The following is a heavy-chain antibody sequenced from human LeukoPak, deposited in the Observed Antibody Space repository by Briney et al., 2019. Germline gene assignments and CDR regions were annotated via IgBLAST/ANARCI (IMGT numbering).Heavy chain of an antibody. Sequence: GGSLRLSCAASGFTFDDYAMHWVRQAPGKGLEWVSGISWNSGSIGYADSVKGRFTISRDNAKNSLYLQMNSLRAEDTALYYCAKGSPNWYFDLWGRGTLVTVSS. CDR2: ISWNSGSI. CDR3: AKGSPNWYFDL. V-gene: IGHV3-9*01. CDR1: GFTFDDYA. J-gene: IGHJ2*01.